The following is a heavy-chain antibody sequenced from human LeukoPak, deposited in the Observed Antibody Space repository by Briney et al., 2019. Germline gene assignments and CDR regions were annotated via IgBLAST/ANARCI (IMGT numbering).Heavy chain of an antibody. CDR2: ISGGGGST. D-gene: IGHD2-15*01. CDR1: GFTFSSYV. V-gene: IGHV3-23*01. Sequence: GGSLRLSCAASGFTFSSYVMSWVRQAPGKGLEWVSAISGGGGSTYYADSVKGRFTISRDNSKNTLYLQMNSLRAEDTAVYYCAKVPKVVVVAADFDYWGQGTLVTVSS. CDR3: AKVPKVVVVAADFDY. J-gene: IGHJ4*02.